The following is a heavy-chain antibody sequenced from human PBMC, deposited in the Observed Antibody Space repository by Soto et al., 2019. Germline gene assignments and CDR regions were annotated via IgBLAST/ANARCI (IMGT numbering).Heavy chain of an antibody. CDR2: FSDSGSS. V-gene: IGHV4-39*01. CDR3: ARHCIRDWLVFAPPASFDS. J-gene: IGHJ4*02. D-gene: IGHD3-10*02. Sequence: LETLSLTCTVSDASMKSSGQYWCMIRQPPGKPREGNGSFSDSGSSYYTLFLTSGATISVNNSKNQFSLSLTFVTAYITTVYFCARHCIRDWLVFAPPASFDSWGQGLLVTVSS. CDR1: DASMKSSGQY.